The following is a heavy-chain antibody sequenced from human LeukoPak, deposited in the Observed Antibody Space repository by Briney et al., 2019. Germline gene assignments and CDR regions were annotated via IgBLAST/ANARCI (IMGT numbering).Heavy chain of an antibody. Sequence: SDTLSLTCSVSGVSMSSYYWGWIRQPPGEGLGWIGYLYHSGSANYNPSLKSRVTISVDTSKNQFYLKLSSMTAADTAFYYCARNLGYSGSHWFDPWGQGTLVTVSS. CDR1: GVSMSSYY. V-gene: IGHV4-59*07. CDR3: ARNLGYSGSHWFDP. J-gene: IGHJ5*02. CDR2: LYHSGSA. D-gene: IGHD5-18*01.